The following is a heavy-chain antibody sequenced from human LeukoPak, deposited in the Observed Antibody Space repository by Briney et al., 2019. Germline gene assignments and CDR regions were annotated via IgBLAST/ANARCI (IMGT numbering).Heavy chain of an antibody. D-gene: IGHD1-14*01. CDR1: GFTFRSCA. V-gene: IGHV3-23*01. Sequence: GGSLRLFCAASGFTFRSCAMSWVRQAPGKGLEWVSAISGSGGNTYYADSVKGRFTISRDNSKNTLYLQMNSLRAEDTAVYYCANDRPHPSAEPTNFDNWGQGTLVTV. CDR3: ANDRPHPSAEPTNFDN. CDR2: ISGSGGNT. J-gene: IGHJ4*02.